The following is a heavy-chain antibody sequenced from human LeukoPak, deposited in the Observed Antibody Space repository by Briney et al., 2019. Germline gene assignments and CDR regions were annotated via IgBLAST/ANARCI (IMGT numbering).Heavy chain of an antibody. J-gene: IGHJ4*02. CDR2: ISGSSGNT. CDR1: GITFSSYA. D-gene: IGHD6-19*01. V-gene: IGHV3-23*01. CDR3: AKGKTGAGTGGHNFDY. Sequence: PGGSLRLFCAASGITFSSYAMSWVRQAPGKGLEWVSAISGSSGNTYYADSVKGRFTISRDNSKDTLYLQMNSLGVEDTAIYYCAKGKTGAGTGGHNFDYWGQGTLVTISS.